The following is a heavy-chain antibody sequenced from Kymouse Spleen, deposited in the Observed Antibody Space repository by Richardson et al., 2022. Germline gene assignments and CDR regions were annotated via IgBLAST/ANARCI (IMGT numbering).Heavy chain of an antibody. CDR3: ARDQGIAARPGYYYGMDV. D-gene: IGHD6-6*01. CDR1: GFTFSSYW. Sequence: EVQLVESGGGLVQPGGSLRLSCAASGFTFSSYWMHWVRQAPGKGLVWVSRINSDGSSTSYADSVKGRFTISRDNAKNTLYLQMNSLRAEDTAVYYCARDQGIAARPGYYYGMDVWGQGTTVTVSS. J-gene: IGHJ6*02. CDR2: INSDGSST. V-gene: IGHV3-74*01.